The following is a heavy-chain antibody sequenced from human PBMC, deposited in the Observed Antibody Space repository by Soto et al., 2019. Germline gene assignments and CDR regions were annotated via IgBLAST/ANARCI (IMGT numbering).Heavy chain of an antibody. CDR1: GDSISSGGYS. D-gene: IGHD3-22*01. Sequence: QLQLQESGSGLVKPSQTLSLTCAVSGDSISSGGYSWNWIRQPPGKGLEWIGYIYHSGGTDYNPYLKIRVTITVDSSNNQFSLKLSSVTAADTAVYYCARDSRSGYYLDYWGQGTLVTVSS. J-gene: IGHJ4*02. V-gene: IGHV4-30-2*01. CDR2: IYHSGGT. CDR3: ARDSRSGYYLDY.